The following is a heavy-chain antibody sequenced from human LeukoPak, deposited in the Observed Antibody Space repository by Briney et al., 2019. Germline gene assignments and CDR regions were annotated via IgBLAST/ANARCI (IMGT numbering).Heavy chain of an antibody. V-gene: IGHV1-69*05. D-gene: IGHD2-21*02. CDR3: ARGDYCGGDCYFTQLDY. CDR2: IIPIFGTA. Sequence: SVKVSCKASGGTFISYAISWVRQAPGQGLEWMGGIIPIFGTANYAQKFQGRVTITTDESTSTAYMELSSLRSEDTAVYYCARGDYCGGDCYFTQLDYWGQGTLVTVSS. CDR1: GGTFISYA. J-gene: IGHJ4*02.